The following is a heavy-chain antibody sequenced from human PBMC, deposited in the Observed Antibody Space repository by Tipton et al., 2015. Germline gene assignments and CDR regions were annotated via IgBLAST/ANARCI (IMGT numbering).Heavy chain of an antibody. D-gene: IGHD2-15*01. CDR3: ARVSSDIVVLVAATLPRYIDY. CDR1: GGSFSGYY. CDR2: INHSGST. V-gene: IGHV4-34*01. Sequence: TLSLTCAVSGGSFSGYYWSWIRQPPGKGLEWIGEINHSGSTDYNPSLKSRVTISLDMSKNHFSLKLSSVTAADTAVYYCARVSSDIVVLVAATLPRYIDYWGQGTLVTVSS. J-gene: IGHJ4*02.